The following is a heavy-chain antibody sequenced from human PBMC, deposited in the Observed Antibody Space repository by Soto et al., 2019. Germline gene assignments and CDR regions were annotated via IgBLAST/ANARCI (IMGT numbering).Heavy chain of an antibody. V-gene: IGHV4-4*02. CDR3: ASRVAGTGRDY. D-gene: IGHD6-19*01. Sequence: SETLSLSCAVSGGSISGSNWWTWVRQPPGQGLEWIGEIYHSGSTNYNPSLKGRVNISVDKSKNQLSLKLTSVTAADTAVYYCASRVAGTGRDYWGQGTLVTVS. CDR2: IYHSGST. CDR1: GGSISGSNW. J-gene: IGHJ4*02.